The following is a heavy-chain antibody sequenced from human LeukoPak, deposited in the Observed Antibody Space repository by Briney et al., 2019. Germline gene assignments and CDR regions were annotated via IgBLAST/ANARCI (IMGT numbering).Heavy chain of an antibody. D-gene: IGHD2-21*02. CDR2: INPSSGST. J-gene: IGHJ4*02. CDR1: GYTFTSNY. V-gene: IGHV1-46*01. CDR3: ARDRAYCGSDCAPDY. Sequence: ASVKVSCKASGYTFTSNYMHWVRQAPGQGLEWMGIINPSSGSTSYAQKFQGRVTMTRDTSTSTVYMEMSSLRSEDTAVYYCARDRAYCGSDCAPDYWGQGTLVTVSS.